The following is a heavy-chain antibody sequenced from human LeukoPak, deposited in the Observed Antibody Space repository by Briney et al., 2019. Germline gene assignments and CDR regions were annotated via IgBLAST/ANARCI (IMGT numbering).Heavy chain of an antibody. J-gene: IGHJ4*02. V-gene: IGHV3-21*01. CDR1: GFTFSSYS. CDR3: ASGSEYYLDN. D-gene: IGHD2-2*03. Sequence: GGSLRLSCAASGFTFSSYSMNWVRQAPGKGLEWVSSISSSSSYIYYADSVKGRFTISRDNSKNTLYLQMNSLRAEDTAVYYCASGSEYYLDNWGQGTLVTVSS. CDR2: ISSSSSYI.